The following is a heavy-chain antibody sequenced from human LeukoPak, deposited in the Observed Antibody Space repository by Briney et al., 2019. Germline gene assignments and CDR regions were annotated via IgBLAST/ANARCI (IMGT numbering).Heavy chain of an antibody. Sequence: SETLSLTCTVSGGSISSGDYYWSWIRQPPGKGLEWIGYIYYSGSTYYNPSLKSRVTISVDTSKNQLSLKLSSVTAADTAVYYCASALKRGSAGTLIDYWGQGTLVTVSS. V-gene: IGHV4-30-4*01. J-gene: IGHJ4*02. D-gene: IGHD6-13*01. CDR3: ASALKRGSAGTLIDY. CDR2: IYYSGST. CDR1: GGSISSGDYY.